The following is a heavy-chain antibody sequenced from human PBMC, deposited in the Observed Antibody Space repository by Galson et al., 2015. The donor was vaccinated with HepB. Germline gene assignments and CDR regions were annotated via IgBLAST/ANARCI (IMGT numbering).Heavy chain of an antibody. CDR3: AKNYGDYVYDPFDL. CDR2: IIPILGIA. J-gene: IGHJ4*02. V-gene: IGHV1-69*02. Sequence: SVKVSCKASGGTFSSYTISWVRQAPGQGLEWMGRIIPILGIANYAQKFQGRVTITADKSTSTAYMELRSLRLEDTAVYFCAKNYGDYVYDPFDLWGQGTLVTVSA. CDR1: GGTFSSYT. D-gene: IGHD4-17*01.